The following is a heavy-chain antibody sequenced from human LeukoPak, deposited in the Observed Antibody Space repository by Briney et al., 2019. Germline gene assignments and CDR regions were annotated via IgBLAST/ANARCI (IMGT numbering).Heavy chain of an antibody. V-gene: IGHV1-46*01. CDR3: AKNVRDTGTFDY. D-gene: IGHD5-18*01. CDR2: INPSGGST. Sequence: ASVKVSCKASGYTFTSYYMHWVRQAPGQGLEWMGIINPSGGSTSYAQKFQGRVTMTRDTSTSTVYMELNSLTSEDTAVYYCAKNVRDTGTFDYWGQGTLVTVSS. CDR1: GYTFTSYY. J-gene: IGHJ4*02.